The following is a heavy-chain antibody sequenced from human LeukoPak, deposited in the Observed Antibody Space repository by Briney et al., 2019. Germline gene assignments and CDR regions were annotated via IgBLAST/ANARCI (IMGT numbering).Heavy chain of an antibody. CDR3: ATYRQVLLPFES. D-gene: IGHD2-8*02. J-gene: IGHJ4*02. CDR2: ISGSGGST. CDR1: GFTFNNFA. Sequence: PGGSLRLSCAASGFTFNNFAMSWVRQAPGKGLEWVSAISGSGGSTYYADSVKGRFTISRDNSKSTLSLQMNSLRVEDTAIYYCATYRQVLLPFESWGQGTLVTVSS. V-gene: IGHV3-23*01.